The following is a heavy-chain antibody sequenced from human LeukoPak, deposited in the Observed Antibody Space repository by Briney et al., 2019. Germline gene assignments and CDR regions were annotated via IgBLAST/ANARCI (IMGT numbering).Heavy chain of an antibody. CDR3: ARIFGSSSSFDY. V-gene: IGHV1-69*13. Sequence: SVKVSCKASGGTFTSYAISWVRQAPGQGLGWMGGIIPIFGTVNYAQKFQGRVTITADESTSTAYMALSSLRSQDTAVYYCARIFGSSSSFDYWGQGTLVTVSS. D-gene: IGHD6-6*01. CDR2: IIPIFGTV. J-gene: IGHJ4*02. CDR1: GGTFTSYA.